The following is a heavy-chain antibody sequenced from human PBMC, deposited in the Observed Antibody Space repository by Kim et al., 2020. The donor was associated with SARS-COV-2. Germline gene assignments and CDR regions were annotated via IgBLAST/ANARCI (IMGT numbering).Heavy chain of an antibody. Sequence: SETLSLTCTVSGGSISNFYWNWIRQPAGKGLEWMGHIYTSGSTNYNPSLKSRVTVSVDTSKSQFSLRLISVTAADTAVYFCARSGQRDFSGSVDVFDIWG. CDR1: GGSISNFY. V-gene: IGHV4-4*07. CDR3: ARSGQRDFSGSVDVFDI. D-gene: IGHD2-15*01. J-gene: IGHJ3*02. CDR2: IYTSGST.